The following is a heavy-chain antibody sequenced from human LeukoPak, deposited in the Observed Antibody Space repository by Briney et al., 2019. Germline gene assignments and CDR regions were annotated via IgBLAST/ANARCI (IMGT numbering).Heavy chain of an antibody. CDR2: ISAYNGNT. D-gene: IGHD6-13*01. Sequence: ASVKVSCKASGGTFSSYAISWVRQAPGQGLEWMGWISAYNGNTNYAQKLQGRVTMTTDTSTSTAYMELRSLRSDDTAVYYCARGKRYSSSLDAFDIWGQGTMVTVSS. V-gene: IGHV1-18*01. J-gene: IGHJ3*02. CDR1: GGTFSSYA. CDR3: ARGKRYSSSLDAFDI.